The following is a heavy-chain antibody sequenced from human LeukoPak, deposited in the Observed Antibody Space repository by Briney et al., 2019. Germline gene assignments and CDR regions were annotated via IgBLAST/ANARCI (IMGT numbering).Heavy chain of an antibody. Sequence: SETLSLTCTVSGGSISSYYWSWIRQPAGKGLEWIGRIYTSGSTNYNPSLKSRVTMSVDTSKNQFSLTLSSVTAADTAVYYCARDLSLYTIFGVVIPRNWFDPWGQGTLVTVSS. CDR1: GGSISSYY. CDR2: IYTSGST. V-gene: IGHV4-4*07. D-gene: IGHD3-3*01. CDR3: ARDLSLYTIFGVVIPRNWFDP. J-gene: IGHJ5*02.